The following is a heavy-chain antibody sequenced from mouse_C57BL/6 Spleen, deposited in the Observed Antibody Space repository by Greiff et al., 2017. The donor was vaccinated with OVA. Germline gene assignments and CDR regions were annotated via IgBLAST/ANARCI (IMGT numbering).Heavy chain of an antibody. CDR1: GFTFSSYA. V-gene: IGHV5-4*01. CDR2: SSDGGSYT. Sequence: EVKLVESGGGLVKPGGSLKLSCAASGFTFSSYAMSWVRQTPEKRLEWVATSSDGGSYTYYPENVKGRFTISRDNAKNNLYLQMSHLKSEDTAMYYCAREGGYWGQGTTLTVSS. CDR3: AREGGY. J-gene: IGHJ2*01.